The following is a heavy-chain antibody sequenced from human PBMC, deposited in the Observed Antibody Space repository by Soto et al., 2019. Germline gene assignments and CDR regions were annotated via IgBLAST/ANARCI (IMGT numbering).Heavy chain of an antibody. J-gene: IGHJ3*02. V-gene: IGHV1-2*04. CDR3: ARVTNVATYYYGSGSPAFDI. D-gene: IGHD3-10*01. Sequence: ASVKVSCKASGYTFTGYYMHWVRQAPGQGLEWMGWINPNSGGTNYAQKFQGWVTMTRDTSISTAYMELSRLRSDDTAVYYCARVTNVATYYYGSGSPAFDIWGQGTMVTVSS. CDR1: GYTFTGYY. CDR2: INPNSGGT.